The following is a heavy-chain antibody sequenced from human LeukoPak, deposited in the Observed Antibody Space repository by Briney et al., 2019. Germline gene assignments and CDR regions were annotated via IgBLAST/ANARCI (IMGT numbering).Heavy chain of an antibody. V-gene: IGHV3-21*05. CDR3: ARDPRTVRI. D-gene: IGHD1-1*01. CDR1: GFTFSSYG. Sequence: PGGSLRLSCAASGFTFSSYGMHWVRQAPGKGLEWLSYISGSGGDTNYADSARGRFTISRDNAKNSLYLQMNSLRVEDTAVYYCARDPRTVRIWGQGTLVTVSS. J-gene: IGHJ4*02. CDR2: ISGSGGDT.